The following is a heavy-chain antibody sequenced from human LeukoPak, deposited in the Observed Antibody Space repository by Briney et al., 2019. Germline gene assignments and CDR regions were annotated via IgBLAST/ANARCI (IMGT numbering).Heavy chain of an antibody. V-gene: IGHV3-48*03. CDR2: ISSGGSTI. CDR3: ARRLYSSSPFDY. D-gene: IGHD6-6*01. CDR1: GFTFSSYE. Sequence: PGGSLRLSCAASGFTFSSYEMNWVRQAPGKGLEWVSYISSGGSTIYYADSVRGRFTISRDNAKNSLYLQMNSLRAEDTAVYYCARRLYSSSPFDYWGQGTLVTVSS. J-gene: IGHJ4*02.